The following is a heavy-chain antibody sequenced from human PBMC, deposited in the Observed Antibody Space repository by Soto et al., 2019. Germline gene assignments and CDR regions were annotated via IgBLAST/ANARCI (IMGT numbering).Heavy chain of an antibody. CDR1: GYTFTGHY. D-gene: IGHD3-10*01. CDR2: INPNSVGT. CDR3: AREPMVRAAHGFDI. Sequence: QVQLVQSGAEVKKPGASVKVSCKASGYTFTGHYMHWVRQAPGQGLEWMGWINPNSVGTNYAQKFQGRVTLTRDTSISTADMELSRLGSVDTAVYYCAREPMVRAAHGFDIWGQGTMVTVSS. V-gene: IGHV1-2*02. J-gene: IGHJ3*02.